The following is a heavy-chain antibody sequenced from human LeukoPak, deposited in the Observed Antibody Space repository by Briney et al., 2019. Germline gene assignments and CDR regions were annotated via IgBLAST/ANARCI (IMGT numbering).Heavy chain of an antibody. CDR3: ARGPSYYYDSSGYQDY. Sequence: SVKVSCKASGGTFSSYTISWVRQAPGQGLEWTGRIIPILGIANYAQKFQGRVTITADKSTSTAYMELSSLRSEDTAVYYCARGPSYYYDSSGYQDYWGQGTLVTVSS. J-gene: IGHJ4*02. CDR1: GGTFSSYT. D-gene: IGHD3-22*01. V-gene: IGHV1-69*02. CDR2: IIPILGIA.